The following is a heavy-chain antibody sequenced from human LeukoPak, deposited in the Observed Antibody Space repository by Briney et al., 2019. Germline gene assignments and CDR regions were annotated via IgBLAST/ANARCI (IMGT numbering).Heavy chain of an antibody. V-gene: IGHV3-30*02. CDR3: AKAAYYDFWSGYSTRTYYFDY. CDR2: IRYDGSNK. Sequence: GGSLRLSCAASGFTFSSYGMHWVRQAPGKGLEWVAFIRYDGSNKYYADSVKGRFTISRDNSKNTLYLQMNSLRAEDTAVYYCAKAAYYDFWSGYSTRTYYFDYWGQGTLVTVSS. D-gene: IGHD3-3*01. J-gene: IGHJ4*02. CDR1: GFTFSSYG.